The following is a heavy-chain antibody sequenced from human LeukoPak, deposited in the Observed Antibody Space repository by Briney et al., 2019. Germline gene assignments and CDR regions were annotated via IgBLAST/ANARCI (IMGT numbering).Heavy chain of an antibody. Sequence: SETLSLTCAVYGVSFSGYYWSWIRQPPGKGLEWIGEINHSGSTNYNPSLKSRVTISVDTSKNQFSLKLSSVTAADTAVYYCARGPYYYGSGSYYRYWFDPWGQGTLVTVSS. V-gene: IGHV4-34*01. CDR2: INHSGST. J-gene: IGHJ5*02. D-gene: IGHD3-10*01. CDR1: GVSFSGYY. CDR3: ARGPYYYGSGSYYRYWFDP.